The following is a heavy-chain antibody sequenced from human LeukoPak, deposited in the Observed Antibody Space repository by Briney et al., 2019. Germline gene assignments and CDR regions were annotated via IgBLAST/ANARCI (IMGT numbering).Heavy chain of an antibody. Sequence: ASVKVSCKASGYTFTGYYMHWVRQAPGQGLEWMGRINPNSGGTNYAQKFQGRVTMTRDTSISTAYMELSRLRSDGTAVYYCARDSAYYYGSSAIDYWGQGTLVTVSS. CDR2: INPNSGGT. CDR1: GYTFTGYY. J-gene: IGHJ4*02. V-gene: IGHV1-2*06. D-gene: IGHD3-22*01. CDR3: ARDSAYYYGSSAIDY.